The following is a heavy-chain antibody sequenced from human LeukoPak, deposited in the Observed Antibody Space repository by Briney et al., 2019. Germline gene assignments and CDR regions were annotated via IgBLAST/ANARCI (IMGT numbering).Heavy chain of an antibody. CDR1: GYIFSDYW. V-gene: IGHV5-51*01. CDR3: ACRMFASNWFQP. D-gene: IGHD3-10*02. Sequence: GASLKISCKGSGYIFSDYWIGWVRQLPGKGLEWMAVIYPGDSRTRYNPSFQGQVTISVDKSINTAYLKWSSLKASDTALYYCACRMFASNWFQPWGQGTLVTVSS. CDR2: IYPGDSRT. J-gene: IGHJ5*02.